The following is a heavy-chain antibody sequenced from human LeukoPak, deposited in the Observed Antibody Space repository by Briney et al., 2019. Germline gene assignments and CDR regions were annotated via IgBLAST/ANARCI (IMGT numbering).Heavy chain of an antibody. D-gene: IGHD3-22*01. J-gene: IGHJ4*02. V-gene: IGHV3-30*18. CDR2: ISYDGSNK. CDR1: GFSFSSYG. CDR3: AKDYDSSGYYLDY. Sequence: GGSLRLSCAASGFSFSSYGMHWVRQAPGKGLECVAVISYDGSNKYYADSVKGRFTISRDNSKNTLYLQMNSLRAEDTAVYYCAKDYDSSGYYLDYWGQGTLVTVSS.